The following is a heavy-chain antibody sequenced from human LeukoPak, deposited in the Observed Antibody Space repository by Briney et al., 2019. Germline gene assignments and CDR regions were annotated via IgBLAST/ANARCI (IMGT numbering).Heavy chain of an antibody. CDR2: ISNDGGGT. V-gene: IGHV3-23*01. CDR1: GFIFNNYG. D-gene: IGHD3-22*01. J-gene: IGHJ5*02. Sequence: GGSLRLSCAASGFIFNNYGLIWVSQDPGKGLEWVSAISNDGGGTQYADFVEGRFTISRDNSKNTPFLQMSSLRAEHTALYYCAKGSSGYFADLWGQGTLVTVSS. CDR3: AKGSSGYFADL.